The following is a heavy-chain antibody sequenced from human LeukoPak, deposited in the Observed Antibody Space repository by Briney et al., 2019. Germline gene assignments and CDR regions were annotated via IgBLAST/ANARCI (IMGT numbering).Heavy chain of an antibody. Sequence: GGSLRLSCAASGFTFSSYAMSWVRQAPGKGLEWVSAISGSGGSTYYADSVKGRFTSSRDNSKNTLYLQMNSLRAEDTAVYYCAKDSYGDYQWGFFDYWGQGTLVTVSS. J-gene: IGHJ4*02. CDR1: GFTFSSYA. CDR3: AKDSYGDYQWGFFDY. V-gene: IGHV3-23*01. CDR2: ISGSGGST. D-gene: IGHD4-17*01.